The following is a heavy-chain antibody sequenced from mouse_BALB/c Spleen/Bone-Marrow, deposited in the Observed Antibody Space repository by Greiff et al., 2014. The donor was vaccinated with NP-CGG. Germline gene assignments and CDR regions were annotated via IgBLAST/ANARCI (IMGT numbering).Heavy chain of an antibody. J-gene: IGHJ4*01. CDR3: ARITTATGAMDY. V-gene: IGHV2-9*02. Sequence: QVQLQQSGPGLVAPSQSLSISCTASGFSLTSYGVHWVRQPPGKGLEWLGVIWADGSTNYNSALMSRLSISKDNSKSQVFLKMNSLQTDDTATYYCARITTATGAMDYWGQGTSVTVSS. CDR2: IWADGST. CDR1: GFSLTSYG. D-gene: IGHD1-2*01.